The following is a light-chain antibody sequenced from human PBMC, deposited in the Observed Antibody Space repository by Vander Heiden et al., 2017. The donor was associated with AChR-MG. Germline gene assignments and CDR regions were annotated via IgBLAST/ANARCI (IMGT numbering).Light chain of an antibody. J-gene: IGLJ2*01. CDR1: NSNIGSNT. Sequence: QSVLTQPPSAPGTPGPRVTISCSGSNSNIGSNTVNWYQQLPGTAPKLLIYSNNQRPSGVPDRFSGSKSGTSASLAISGLQSEDEADYYCAAWDDSLNGVVFGGGTKLTVL. V-gene: IGLV1-44*01. CDR2: SNN. CDR3: AAWDDSLNGVV.